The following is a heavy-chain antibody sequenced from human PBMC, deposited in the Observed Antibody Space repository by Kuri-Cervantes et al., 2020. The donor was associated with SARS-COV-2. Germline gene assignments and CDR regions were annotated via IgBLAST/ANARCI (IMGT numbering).Heavy chain of an antibody. D-gene: IGHD1-26*01. J-gene: IGHJ4*02. Sequence: KVSCKGSGYTFSGNWIGWVRQMPGKGLEWMGVIHPGDTDTIYSPAFQGQVTISADKSISSAYLQWSSLKASDTAMYYCARHYGSYFDYWGQGTLVTVSS. CDR3: ARHYGSYFDY. V-gene: IGHV5-51*01. CDR2: IHPGDTDT. CDR1: GYTFSGNW.